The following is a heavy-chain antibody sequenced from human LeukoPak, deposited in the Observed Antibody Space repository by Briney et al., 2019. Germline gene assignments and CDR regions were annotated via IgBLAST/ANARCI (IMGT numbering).Heavy chain of an antibody. CDR3: SRESGGGYLWGGQKF. J-gene: IGHJ4*02. CDR2: VRYDGSNQ. CDR1: GFVFSDYG. D-gene: IGHD3-16*01. Sequence: PGGSLRLSCAASGFVFSDYGMHWVRQAPGKGLEWVAFVRYDGSNQYYADSVKGRFTISRDNSKNTLYLQMNSLRAEDTAVYSCSRESGGGYLWGGQKFGALETLLTVSS. V-gene: IGHV3-30*02.